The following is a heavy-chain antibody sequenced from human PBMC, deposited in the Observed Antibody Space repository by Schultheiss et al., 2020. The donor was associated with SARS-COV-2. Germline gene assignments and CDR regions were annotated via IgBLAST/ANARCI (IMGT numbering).Heavy chain of an antibody. Sequence: SQTLSLTCTVSGGSVTSASDHWTWVRQPPGKGLEWIGEIYHTGDTNYNPSLEGRVTISVDTSKNQFSLKLSSVTAADTAVYYCARDMADYYYGMDVWGQGTTVTVSS. J-gene: IGHJ6*02. CDR2: IYHTGDT. V-gene: IGHV4-39*07. CDR3: ARDMADYYYGMDV. D-gene: IGHD5-24*01. CDR1: GGSVTSASDH.